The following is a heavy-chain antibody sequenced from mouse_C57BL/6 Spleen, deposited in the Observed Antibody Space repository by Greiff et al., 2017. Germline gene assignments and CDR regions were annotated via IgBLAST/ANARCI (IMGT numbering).Heavy chain of an antibody. CDR2: IYPGGGYT. Sequence: VQLQQSGAELVRPGTSVKMSCKASGYTFTNYWIGWAKQRPGHGLEWIGDIYPGGGYTNYNEKFKGKATLTADKSSSTAYMQFSSLTSEDSAIYYCARRGSSPDWYFDVWGTGTTVTVSS. CDR3: ARRGSSPDWYFDV. V-gene: IGHV1-63*01. CDR1: GYTFTNYW. J-gene: IGHJ1*03. D-gene: IGHD1-1*01.